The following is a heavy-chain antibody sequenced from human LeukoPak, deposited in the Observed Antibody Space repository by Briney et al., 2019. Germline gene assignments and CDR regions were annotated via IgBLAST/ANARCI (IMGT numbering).Heavy chain of an antibody. J-gene: IGHJ3*02. CDR3: ARLSGVSSAPMGAFDI. Sequence: GGSLRLSCAASGFTFSSYPMHWVRQAPGKGLEYVSAISSKGSSTYYANSVKGRFTISRDNSKNTLYLQMGSLRVEDMAVYYCARLSGVSSAPMGAFDIWGQGTMVTVSS. V-gene: IGHV3-64*01. CDR2: ISSKGSST. CDR1: GFTFSSYP. D-gene: IGHD3-22*01.